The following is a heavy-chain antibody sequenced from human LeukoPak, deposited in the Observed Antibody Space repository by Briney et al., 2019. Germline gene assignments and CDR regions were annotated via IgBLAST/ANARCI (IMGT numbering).Heavy chain of an antibody. V-gene: IGHV3-23*01. CDR3: AKEATRVAVAVLGLFDY. D-gene: IGHD6-19*01. CDR1: GFTFSSYA. J-gene: IGHJ4*02. CDR2: ISGSGGST. Sequence: GGSLRLSCAASGFTFSSYAMSWVRQAPGKGLEWISAISGSGGSTYYADSVKGRFTISRDNSKNTLYLQMNSLRAEDTAVYYCAKEATRVAVAVLGLFDYWGQGTLVTVSS.